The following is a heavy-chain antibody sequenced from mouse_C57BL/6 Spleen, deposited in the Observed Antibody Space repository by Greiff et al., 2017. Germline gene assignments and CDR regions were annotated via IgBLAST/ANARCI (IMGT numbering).Heavy chain of an antibody. V-gene: IGHV1-15*01. CDR2: IDPETGGT. D-gene: IGHD1-1*01. Sequence: QVQLQQSGAELVRPGDSVTLSCKASGYTFTDYEMHWVKQTPVHGLEWIGAIDPETGGTAYNQKFKGKAILTADKSSSTAYMGIRSLTSEDSAVYYCTRSKNYYGRGYFDVWGTGTTVTVSS. CDR1: GYTFTDYE. CDR3: TRSKNYYGRGYFDV. J-gene: IGHJ1*03.